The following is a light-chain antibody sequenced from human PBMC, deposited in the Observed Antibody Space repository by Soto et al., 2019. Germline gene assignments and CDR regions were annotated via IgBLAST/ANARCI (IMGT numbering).Light chain of an antibody. Sequence: DIVLTQSPGTLSLSPGERATLSCRASQRVSSKYLAWYQQKPGQAPRVLIYGASIRATGIPERFSGGGSGTHFPLTITRLEPEDFAVYYCQQYGSSLFTFGPGTKVDIK. CDR2: GAS. CDR1: QRVSSKY. J-gene: IGKJ3*01. V-gene: IGKV3-20*01. CDR3: QQYGSSLFT.